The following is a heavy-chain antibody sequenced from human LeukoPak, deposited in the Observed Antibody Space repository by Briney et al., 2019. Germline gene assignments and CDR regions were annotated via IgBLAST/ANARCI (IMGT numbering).Heavy chain of an antibody. Sequence: SQTQSLTCVVFGDSISSGAYSWSWIRQPPGKGLEWIGYIFHSGSTFYNPSLKSRVTISVDNSKNQFSLRLSSVTAADTAVYYCARELWFANAPGSWLDPWGQGTLVTVSS. CDR2: IFHSGST. V-gene: IGHV4-30-2*01. D-gene: IGHD3-10*01. CDR3: ARELWFANAPGSWLDP. J-gene: IGHJ5*02. CDR1: GDSISSGAYS.